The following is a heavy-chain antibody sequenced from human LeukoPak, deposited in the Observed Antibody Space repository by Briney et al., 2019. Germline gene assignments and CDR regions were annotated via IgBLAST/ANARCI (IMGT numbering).Heavy chain of an antibody. CDR2: INPNSGGT. CDR1: GYTFTGYY. J-gene: IGHJ3*02. Sequence: ASVKVSCKASGYTFTGYYMHWVRQAPGQGLEWMGWINPNSGGTNYAQKFQGRVTMTEDTSTDTAYMELSSLRSEDTAVYYCATISVVVVPAPGRDAFDIWGQGTMVTVSS. CDR3: ATISVVVVPAPGRDAFDI. V-gene: IGHV1-2*02. D-gene: IGHD2-2*01.